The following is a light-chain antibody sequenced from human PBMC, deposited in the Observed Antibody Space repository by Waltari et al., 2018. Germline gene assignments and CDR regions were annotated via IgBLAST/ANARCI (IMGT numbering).Light chain of an antibody. V-gene: IGLV2-14*01. CDR1: LGDIGCSDL. J-gene: IGLJ2*01. CDR3: SSPSTNNVVV. CDR2: DVN. Sequence: QSALTQPASVSASPGQSLSISCTGTLGDIGCSDLVSWYQHHPGRAPKVLIFDVNPRPSGISDRFSGSKSGNTASLTISGLQAEDDADYYCSSPSTNNVVVFGGGTKVTVL.